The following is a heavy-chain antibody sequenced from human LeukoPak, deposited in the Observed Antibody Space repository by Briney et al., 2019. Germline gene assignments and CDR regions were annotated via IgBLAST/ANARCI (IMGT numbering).Heavy chain of an antibody. D-gene: IGHD3-3*01. V-gene: IGHV1-69*05. Sequence: ASVTVSFKASGGTFSSYAISWVRQAPGQGLEWMGGFIPIFGTANYAQKFHGRVTITTDESTSTAYMELSSLRSEDTAVYYCAVVSIFGVVIITADAFDIWGQGTMVTVSS. J-gene: IGHJ3*02. CDR3: AVVSIFGVVIITADAFDI. CDR1: GGTFSSYA. CDR2: FIPIFGTA.